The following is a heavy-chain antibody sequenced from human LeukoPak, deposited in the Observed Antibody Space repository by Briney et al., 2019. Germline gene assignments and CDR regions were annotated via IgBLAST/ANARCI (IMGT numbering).Heavy chain of an antibody. CDR3: ARNRATNDY. CDR1: GFTFKNYR. J-gene: IGHJ4*02. CDR2: MKDDGNEI. V-gene: IGHV3-7*01. D-gene: IGHD1-26*01. Sequence: GGTLRPSRTASGFTFKNYRMTSVRQAPGKGLEWVASMKDDGNEIPYADSVKGRFTIPRDNAKNSLYLQMNNLIAEDTAVYYCARNRATNDYWGQGTLVTVSS.